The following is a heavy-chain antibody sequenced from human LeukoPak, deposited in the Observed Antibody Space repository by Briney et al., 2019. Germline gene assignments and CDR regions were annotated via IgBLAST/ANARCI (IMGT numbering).Heavy chain of an antibody. Sequence: SETLSVTCTVSGGAISSYYWSWIRQPPGKGLEWLGYIYYSGSTNYYPSLKSRVTVSVDTSKNQFSLKLSSVTAADTAVYYCARSAGYYFDYWGQGTLVTVSS. CDR1: GGAISSYY. J-gene: IGHJ4*02. CDR3: ARSAGYYFDY. D-gene: IGHD1-14*01. CDR2: IYYSGST. V-gene: IGHV4-59*01.